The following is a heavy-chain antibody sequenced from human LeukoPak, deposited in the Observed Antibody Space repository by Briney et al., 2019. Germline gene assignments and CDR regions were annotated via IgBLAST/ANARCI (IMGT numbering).Heavy chain of an antibody. CDR3: ARRGSPIFHYMDV. D-gene: IGHD3-3*01. CDR1: GFTFSSYS. Sequence: GGSLRLSCAASGFTFSSYSMNWVRQAPGKGLEWVSSISSSSSYIYYADSVKGRFTISRDNAKNSLYLQMNSLRAEDTAVYYCARRGSPIFHYMDVWGKGTTVTISS. CDR2: ISSSSSYI. J-gene: IGHJ6*03. V-gene: IGHV3-21*04.